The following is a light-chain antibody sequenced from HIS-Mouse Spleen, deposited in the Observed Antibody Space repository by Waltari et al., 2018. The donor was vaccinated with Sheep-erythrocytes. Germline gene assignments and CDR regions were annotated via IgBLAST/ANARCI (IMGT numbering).Light chain of an antibody. Sequence: QSALTQPRPVSGSPGQSVTISCTGPSSDVGGYNYLSWYQQHPGKAPRLMIYDVSKRPSGVPDRFSGSKSGNTASLTISGLQAEDEADYYCCSYAGSYNHVFATGTKVTVL. CDR1: SSDVGGYNY. V-gene: IGLV2-11*01. J-gene: IGLJ1*01. CDR2: DVS. CDR3: CSYAGSYNHV.